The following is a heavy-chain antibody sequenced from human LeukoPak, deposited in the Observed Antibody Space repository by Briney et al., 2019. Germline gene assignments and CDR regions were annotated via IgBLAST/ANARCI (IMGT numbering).Heavy chain of an antibody. CDR1: GGSISSGDYY. Sequence: SETLSLTCTVSGGSISSGDYYWSWIRQPPGKGLEWIGYIYYSGSTYYNPSLKSRVTISVDTSKNQFSLKLSSVTAADTAVYYCARDHIPRFDRRGMDVWGQRDHGHRLL. V-gene: IGHV4-30-4*01. D-gene: IGHD3-16*01. CDR3: ARDHIPRFDRRGMDV. J-gene: IGHJ6*01. CDR2: IYYSGST.